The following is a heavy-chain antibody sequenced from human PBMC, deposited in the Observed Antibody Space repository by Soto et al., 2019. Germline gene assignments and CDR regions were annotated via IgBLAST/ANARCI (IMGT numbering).Heavy chain of an antibody. CDR2: IRSKANSYAT. J-gene: IGHJ4*02. Sequence: GVSLRLSCAASGFTFSGSAMNWVRQASGKGLEWVGRIRSKANSYATAYAASVKGRFTISRDDSKNTAYLQMNSLKNEDTAVYYCTRHEDDSGANLDYWGQGTQVTVSS. D-gene: IGHD3-10*01. CDR3: TRHEDDSGANLDY. V-gene: IGHV3-73*01. CDR1: GFTFSGSA.